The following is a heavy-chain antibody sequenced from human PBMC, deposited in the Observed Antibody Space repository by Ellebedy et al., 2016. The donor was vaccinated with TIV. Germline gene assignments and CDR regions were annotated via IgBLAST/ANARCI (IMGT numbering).Heavy chain of an antibody. D-gene: IGHD1-26*01. CDR2: IRSKANSYAT. CDR3: TPSSGGGSY. CDR1: GFTFSGSA. J-gene: IGHJ4*02. Sequence: GGSLRLXXAASGFTFSGSAMHWVRQASGKGLEWVGRIRSKANSYATAYAASVKGRFTISRDDSKNTAYLQMNSLKTEDTAVYYCTPSSGGGSYWGQGTLVTVSS. V-gene: IGHV3-73*01.